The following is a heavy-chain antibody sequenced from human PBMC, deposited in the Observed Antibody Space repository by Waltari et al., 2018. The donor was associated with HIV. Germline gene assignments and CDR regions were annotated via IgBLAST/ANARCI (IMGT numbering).Heavy chain of an antibody. CDR2: IDSSSSVV. D-gene: IGHD4-17*01. V-gene: IGHV3-48*01. CDR1: GLTFGDFT. CDR3: VRPATVTSDGFDY. J-gene: IGHJ4*02. Sequence: EMQLVESGGGLVQPGGSLRRSWAASGLTFGDFTMNWVRQAPGKGLEWVSYIDSSSSVVHYSDSVKGRFTISRDNAKRSLFLQMNSLRAEDTALYYCVRPATVTSDGFDYWGQGTLVTVSS.